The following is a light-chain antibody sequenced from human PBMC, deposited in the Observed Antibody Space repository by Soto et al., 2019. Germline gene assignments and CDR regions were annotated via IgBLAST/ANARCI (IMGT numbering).Light chain of an antibody. CDR2: GAS. CDR3: QQANSFPWT. V-gene: IGKV1-39*01. Sequence: QITQSPSSLSASVGDRVTITCRASQSISRYLNWYQQKPGTAPTILIYGASTLQSGVPSRFSGSGSGTELTITISRLKPDDFETYYCQQANSFPWTFGQGTKVDI. CDR1: QSISRY. J-gene: IGKJ1*01.